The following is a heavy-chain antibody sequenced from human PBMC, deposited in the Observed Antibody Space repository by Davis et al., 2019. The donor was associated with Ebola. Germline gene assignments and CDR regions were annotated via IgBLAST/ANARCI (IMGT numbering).Heavy chain of an antibody. V-gene: IGHV4-59*01. CDR2: IYYSGST. CDR1: GGSISSYY. D-gene: IGHD6-13*01. Sequence: PSETLSLTCTVSGGSISSYYWSWIRQPPGKGLEWIGYIYYSGSTNYNPSLKSRVTISVDTSKNQFSLKLSSVTAADTAVYYCARDLGRYSDYWGQGTLVTVSS. CDR3: ARDLGRYSDY. J-gene: IGHJ4*02.